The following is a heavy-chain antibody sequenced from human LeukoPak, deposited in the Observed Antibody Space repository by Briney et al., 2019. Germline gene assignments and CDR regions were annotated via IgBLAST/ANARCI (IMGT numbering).Heavy chain of an antibody. V-gene: IGHV4-38-2*01. Sequence: SETLSLTCAASGFSISSGYYWGWIRQPPGKGLEWIGSMYHSGSTYYNPSLKSRVTISVDTSKNQFSLKLSSVTAADTAVYYCARARSGNYYFDFWGQGTLVTVSS. D-gene: IGHD1-26*01. J-gene: IGHJ4*02. CDR3: ARARSGNYYFDF. CDR2: MYHSGST. CDR1: GFSISSGYY.